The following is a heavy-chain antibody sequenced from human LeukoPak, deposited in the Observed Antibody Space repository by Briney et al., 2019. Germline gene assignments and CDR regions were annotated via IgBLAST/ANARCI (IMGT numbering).Heavy chain of an antibody. J-gene: IGHJ4*02. CDR2: IYYSGST. D-gene: IGHD6-19*01. Sequence: SETLSLTCTVSGGSVSSGSYYWSWIRQPPGKGLEWIGYIYYSGSTNYNPSLKSRVTISVVTSKNQFSLKLSSVTAADTAVYYCASFGHSSGWSIDYWGQGSLVTVSS. V-gene: IGHV4-61*01. CDR1: GGSVSSGSYY. CDR3: ASFGHSSGWSIDY.